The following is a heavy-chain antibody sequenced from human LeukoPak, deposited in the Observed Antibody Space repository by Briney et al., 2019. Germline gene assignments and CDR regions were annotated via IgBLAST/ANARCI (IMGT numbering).Heavy chain of an antibody. CDR1: GFAISDDS. Sequence: PGGSLRLSCAASGFAISDDSMNWVRQAPGKGLEWISAITSDSNLIYYADSMRGRITIPRDNAENSVYLQMNGLRPEDTAIYYCASGGATVWGYWGQGALVIVSS. D-gene: IGHD3-16*01. J-gene: IGHJ4*02. CDR2: ITSDSNLI. V-gene: IGHV3-21*06. CDR3: ASGGATVWGY.